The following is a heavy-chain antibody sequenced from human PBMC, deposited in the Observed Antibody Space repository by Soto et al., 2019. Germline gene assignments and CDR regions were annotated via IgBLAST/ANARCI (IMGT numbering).Heavy chain of an antibody. V-gene: IGHV3-33*01. J-gene: IGHJ3*02. D-gene: IGHD2-2*01. CDR1: GFTFSTYG. CDR2: IWFDGSDK. Sequence: QVQLVESGGGVVQPGRSLRLSCAASGFTFSTYGMHWVRQAPGKGLEWVALIWFDGSDKYYTESVKGRFTISRDNSRSMVDVQMKTLGAGDTAVYYCGRLYGSAASCYSGGAFDIRGQGPMVTVAS. CDR3: GRLYGSAASCYSGGAFDI.